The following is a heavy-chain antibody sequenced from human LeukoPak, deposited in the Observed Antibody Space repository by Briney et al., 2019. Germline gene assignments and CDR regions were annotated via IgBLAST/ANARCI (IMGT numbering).Heavy chain of an antibody. CDR3: ARDKVGHDFWSGYSDF. V-gene: IGHV3-21*06. Sequence: GGSLRLSCVASGFTFGSHAMNWLRQAPGKGLEGVSSISRNSLYMYYADSLKGRFTISRDNAKNSLYLQMDSLRAEDTAVYYGARDKVGHDFWSGYSDFWGQGTLVTVSS. D-gene: IGHD3-3*01. CDR1: GFTFGSHA. J-gene: IGHJ4*02. CDR2: ISRNSLYM.